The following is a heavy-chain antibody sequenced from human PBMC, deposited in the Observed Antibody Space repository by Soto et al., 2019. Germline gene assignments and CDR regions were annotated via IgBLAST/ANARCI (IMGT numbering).Heavy chain of an antibody. D-gene: IGHD2-8*02. J-gene: IGHJ3*02. V-gene: IGHV3-23*01. Sequence: EVQLLESGGGLVQPGGSLSLSCAASGFTFSSYDMSWVRQAPGKGLEWVSAISGGGDTYYADSVKGRFTISSDNSKNTMYLHMKSLRVNDTAVYYCARAPNSVLGSGVDIWGQGAMVTVAS. CDR2: ISGGGDT. CDR3: ARAPNSVLGSGVDI. CDR1: GFTFSSYD.